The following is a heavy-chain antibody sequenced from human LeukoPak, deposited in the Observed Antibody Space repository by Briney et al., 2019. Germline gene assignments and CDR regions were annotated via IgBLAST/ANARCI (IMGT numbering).Heavy chain of an antibody. D-gene: IGHD3-10*01. Sequence: PGGSLRLSCAASGFTFSSHSMNSVRQAPGKGLEWVSSISSSRSYIYYADSVKGRFTISRDNAKNSLYLQMNSLSAEDTAVYYCARDQGWAYYGSGSYFYFDYWGQGTLVTVSS. CDR3: ARDQGWAYYGSGSYFYFDY. J-gene: IGHJ4*02. CDR1: GFTFSSHS. CDR2: ISSSRSYI. V-gene: IGHV3-21*01.